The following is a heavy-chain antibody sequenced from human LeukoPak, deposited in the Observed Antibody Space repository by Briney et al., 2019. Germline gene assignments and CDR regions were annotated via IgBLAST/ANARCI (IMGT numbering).Heavy chain of an antibody. Sequence: SQTLSLTCAVSGGSISSGGYSWSWIRQPPGKGLEWIGYIYHSGSTYYNPSLKSRVTISVDRSKNQFSLKLSSVTAADTAVYYCAREGAVADIDYWGQGTLVTVSS. V-gene: IGHV4-30-2*01. J-gene: IGHJ4*02. CDR2: IYHSGST. CDR1: GGSISSGGYS. CDR3: AREGAVADIDY. D-gene: IGHD6-19*01.